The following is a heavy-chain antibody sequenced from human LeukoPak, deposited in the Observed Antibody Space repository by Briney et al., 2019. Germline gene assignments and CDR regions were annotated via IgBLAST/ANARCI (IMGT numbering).Heavy chain of an antibody. D-gene: IGHD2-15*01. J-gene: IGHJ4*02. CDR2: INAYNGNT. V-gene: IGHV1-18*01. Sequence: GASEKVSCKASGYTFTSYAMHWVRQAPGQRLEWMGWINAYNGNTNYTQKLQGRVTMTTDTSTSTAYMELRSLRSDDTAVYYCARVYRPGLVADGFDYWGQGTLVTVSS. CDR1: GYTFTSYA. CDR3: ARVYRPGLVADGFDY.